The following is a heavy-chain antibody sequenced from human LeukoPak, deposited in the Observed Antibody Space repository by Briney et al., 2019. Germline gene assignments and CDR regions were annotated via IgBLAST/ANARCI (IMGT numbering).Heavy chain of an antibody. J-gene: IGHJ6*03. D-gene: IGHD6-19*01. V-gene: IGHV1-69*05. CDR2: IIPIFGTA. Sequence: ASVKVSCKASGGTFSSYAISWVRQAPGQGLEWMGGIIPIFGTANYAQKFQGRVTITTDESTSTAYMELSSLRSEDTAVYYCARVAVAGAPVYYYYMDVWGKGTTVTVSS. CDR1: GGTFSSYA. CDR3: ARVAVAGAPVYYYYMDV.